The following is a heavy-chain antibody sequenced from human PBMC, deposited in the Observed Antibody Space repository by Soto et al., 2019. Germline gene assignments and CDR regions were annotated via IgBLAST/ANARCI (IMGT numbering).Heavy chain of an antibody. CDR1: GLTFSSYG. Sequence: GGSLRLSCAASGLTFSSYGIHWVRQAPGKGLEWVAVISYDGSNKYYADSVKGRFTISRDNSKNTLYLQMNSLRAEDTAVYYCAKGGSSSWYYFDYWGQGTLVTVSS. D-gene: IGHD6-13*01. CDR2: ISYDGSNK. CDR3: AKGGSSSWYYFDY. J-gene: IGHJ4*02. V-gene: IGHV3-30*18.